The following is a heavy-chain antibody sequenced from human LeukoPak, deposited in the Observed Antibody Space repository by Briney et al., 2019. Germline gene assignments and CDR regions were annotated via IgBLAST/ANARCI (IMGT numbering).Heavy chain of an antibody. Sequence: GASVKVSCKASGYTFTSYYMHWVRQAPGQGLEWMGIINPSGGSTSYAQKFQGRVTMTTDTSTSTAYMELRSLRSDDTAVYYCARDGIAAAGTLNFDYWGQGTLVTVSS. D-gene: IGHD6-13*01. J-gene: IGHJ4*02. CDR1: GYTFTSYY. CDR2: INPSGGST. CDR3: ARDGIAAAGTLNFDY. V-gene: IGHV1-46*01.